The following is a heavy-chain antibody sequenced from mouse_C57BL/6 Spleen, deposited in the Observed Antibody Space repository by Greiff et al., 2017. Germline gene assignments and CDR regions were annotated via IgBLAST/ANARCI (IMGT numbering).Heavy chain of an antibody. J-gene: IGHJ4*01. D-gene: IGHD1-1*01. V-gene: IGHV1-26*01. CDR1: GYTFTDYY. CDR2: INPNNGGT. Sequence: VQLQQSGPELVKPGASVKISCKASGYTFTDYYMNWVKQSHGKSLEWIGDINPNNGGTSYNQKFKGKATLTVDKSSSTSYMELRSLTSEDSAVYYCELYYYGAMDYWGQGTSVTVSS. CDR3: ELYYYGAMDY.